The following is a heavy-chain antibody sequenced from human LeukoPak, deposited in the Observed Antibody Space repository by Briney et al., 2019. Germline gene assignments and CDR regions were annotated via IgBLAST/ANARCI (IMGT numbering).Heavy chain of an antibody. CDR1: GYTFTSYY. V-gene: IGHV1-8*03. CDR3: ARLSHNWFDP. J-gene: IGHJ5*02. CDR2: MNPNSGNT. Sequence: ASVKVSCKASGYTFTSYYMHWVRQATGQGLEWMGWMNPNSGNTGYAQKFQGRVTITRNTSISTAYMELSSLRSEDTAVYYCARLSHNWFDPWGQGTLVTVSS.